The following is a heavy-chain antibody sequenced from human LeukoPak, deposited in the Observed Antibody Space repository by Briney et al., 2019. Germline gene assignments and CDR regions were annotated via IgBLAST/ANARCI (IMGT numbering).Heavy chain of an antibody. CDR3: ARSARLMKGVVEVTALDD. CDR1: GFTFSRYD. V-gene: IGHV3-48*03. Sequence: PGGSLRLSCAASGFTFSRYDMSWVRQAPGKGLEWIAYLSSSGSAFSYADSVKGRFTIARDNAKNSVYLEMNSLRADDTAVYYCARSARLMKGVVEVTALDDWGQGTLVTVSS. J-gene: IGHJ4*02. CDR2: LSSSGSAF. D-gene: IGHD3-3*01.